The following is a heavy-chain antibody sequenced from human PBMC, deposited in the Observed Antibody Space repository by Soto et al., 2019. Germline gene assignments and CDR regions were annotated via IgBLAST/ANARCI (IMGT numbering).Heavy chain of an antibody. CDR2: IYWDGDK. J-gene: IGHJ4*02. CDR3: AHRPNDFWRGSEGYYFDY. V-gene: IGHV2-5*02. Sequence: SGPTLVNPTQTLTLTCTFSGFSLSSSGVGVGWIRQPPGKALEWLALIYWDGDKRYSPSLKNELIITKDTSKKQVVLTMTNMDPVDTATYYCAHRPNDFWRGSEGYYFDYWGQGTLVTVSS. D-gene: IGHD3-3*01. CDR1: GFSLSSSGVG.